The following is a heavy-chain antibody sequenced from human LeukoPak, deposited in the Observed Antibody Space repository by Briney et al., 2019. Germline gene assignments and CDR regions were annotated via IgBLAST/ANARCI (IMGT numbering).Heavy chain of an antibody. J-gene: IGHJ3*02. Sequence: SVKVSCKASGGTFSSYAISWVRQAPGQGLEWMGGIIPIFGTANYAQKFQGRVTITTDESTSTAYMELSSLRSEDTAAYYCAIPTPDCSSTSCYGAFDIWGQGTMVTVSS. V-gene: IGHV1-69*05. CDR1: GGTFSSYA. D-gene: IGHD2-2*01. CDR2: IIPIFGTA. CDR3: AIPTPDCSSTSCYGAFDI.